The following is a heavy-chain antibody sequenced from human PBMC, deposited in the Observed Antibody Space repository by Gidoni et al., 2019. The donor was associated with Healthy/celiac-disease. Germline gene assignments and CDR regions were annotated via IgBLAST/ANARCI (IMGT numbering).Heavy chain of an antibody. J-gene: IGHJ3*02. CDR2: IYWDDDK. Sequence: QTTLQESGPTLVKPTQTLTLTRTFSGFSLSTSGVGVGWIRQPPGKALEWLALIYWDDDKRYSPSLKSRLTITKGPSKNQVVLTITNMDPVDTATYYCAHSGTMVRVCIMKRGNAFDIWGQGTMVTVSS. CDR1: GFSLSTSGVG. CDR3: AHSGTMVRVCIMKRGNAFDI. V-gene: IGHV2-5*02. D-gene: IGHD3-10*01.